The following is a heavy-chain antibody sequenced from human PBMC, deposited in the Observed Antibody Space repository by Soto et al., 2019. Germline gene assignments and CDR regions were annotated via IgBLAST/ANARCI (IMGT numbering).Heavy chain of an antibody. D-gene: IGHD4-17*01. CDR2: IYHSGST. Sequence: PSETLSLTCAVSGGSISSGGYSWSWIRQPPGKGLEWIGYIYHSGSTYYNPSLKSRVTISVDRSKNQFSLKPSSVTAADTAVYYCARGNTVTRFDYWGQGTLVTVS. CDR3: ARGNTVTRFDY. V-gene: IGHV4-30-2*01. CDR1: GGSISSGGYS. J-gene: IGHJ4*02.